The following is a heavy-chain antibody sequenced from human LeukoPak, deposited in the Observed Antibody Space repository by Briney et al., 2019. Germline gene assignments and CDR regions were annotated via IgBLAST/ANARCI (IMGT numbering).Heavy chain of an antibody. CDR3: AELGITMIGGV. V-gene: IGHV3-9*01. J-gene: IGHJ6*04. D-gene: IGHD3-10*02. CDR2: ISWNSGSI. CDR1: GFTFDDYA. Sequence: GRSLRLSCAASGFTFDDYAMHRVRQAPGKGLEWASGISWNSGSIGYADSVKGRFTISRDNAKNSLYLQMNSLRAEDTAVYYCAELGITMIGGVWGKGTTVTISS.